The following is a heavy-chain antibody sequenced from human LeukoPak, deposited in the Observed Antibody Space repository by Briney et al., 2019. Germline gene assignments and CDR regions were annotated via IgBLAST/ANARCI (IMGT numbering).Heavy chain of an antibody. CDR3: ARPIRPYYYDSSGYDV. Sequence: KSSETLSLTCTVSGGSISSYYWSWIRQPAGKGLEWIGRIYTSGSTNYNPSLKSRVTMSVDTSKNQFSLKLSSVTAADTAVYYCARPIRPYYYDSSGYDVWGQGTLVTVSS. D-gene: IGHD3-22*01. J-gene: IGHJ4*02. CDR2: IYTSGST. CDR1: GGSISSYY. V-gene: IGHV4-4*07.